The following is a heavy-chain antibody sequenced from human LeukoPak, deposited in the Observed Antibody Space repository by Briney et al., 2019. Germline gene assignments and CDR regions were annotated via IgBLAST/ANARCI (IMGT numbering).Heavy chain of an antibody. D-gene: IGHD3-16*02. Sequence: APVKVSCKGSGYTFTVNHVHWVRQAPGQGLEWMGWIDPKSGGTKYAQKFQDRVAMTSDTSISTAYMELSGLRSDDTAVYFCAREADIVSFDLWGRGTLVTVSS. CDR2: IDPKSGGT. CDR1: GYTFTVNH. V-gene: IGHV1-2*02. J-gene: IGHJ2*01. CDR3: AREADIVSFDL.